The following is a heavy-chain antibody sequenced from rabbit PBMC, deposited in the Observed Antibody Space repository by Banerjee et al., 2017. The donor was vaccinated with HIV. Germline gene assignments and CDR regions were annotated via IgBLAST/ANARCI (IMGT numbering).Heavy chain of an antibody. Sequence: EESGGDLVKPEGSLTLTCTASGFTLSSYWIYWVRQAPGKGLEWIACIGAGSSGSTYYATWAKGRFTISKASWTTVTLQMTSLTAADTASYFCARDLAGVIGWNFNLWGQGTLVTVS. CDR1: GFTLSSYW. CDR2: IGAGSSGST. D-gene: IGHD4-1*01. CDR3: ARDLAGVIGWNFNL. J-gene: IGHJ4*01. V-gene: IGHV1S45*01.